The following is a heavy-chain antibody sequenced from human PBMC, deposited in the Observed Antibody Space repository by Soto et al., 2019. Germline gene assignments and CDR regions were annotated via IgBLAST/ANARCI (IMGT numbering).Heavy chain of an antibody. CDR3: ATDSVRHNWNDDPHWFDP. CDR2: IWYDGSNK. Sequence: PGGSLRLSCAASGFIFSSYGMHWVRQAPGKGLEWVALIWYDGSNKYYADSVKGRFTISRDNSKNTLYLQMNSLRAEDTAVYYCATDSVRHNWNDDPHWFDPWGQGTLVTVSS. CDR1: GFIFSSYG. D-gene: IGHD1-20*01. V-gene: IGHV3-33*01. J-gene: IGHJ5*02.